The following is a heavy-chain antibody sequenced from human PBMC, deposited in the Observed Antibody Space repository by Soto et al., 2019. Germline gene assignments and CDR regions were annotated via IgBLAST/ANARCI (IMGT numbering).Heavy chain of an antibody. V-gene: IGHV2-26*01. CDR3: ARTDVYYYYGMDV. CDR2: IFSNDEK. CDR1: GFSLSNARMG. Sequence: QVTLKESGPVLVKPTEPLTLTCTVSGFSLSNARMGVSWIRQPPGKALEWLAHIFSNDEKSYSTSLKSRLTISKDTSKSQVVLTMTNMDPVDTATYYCARTDVYYYYGMDVWGQGTTVTVSS. J-gene: IGHJ6*02.